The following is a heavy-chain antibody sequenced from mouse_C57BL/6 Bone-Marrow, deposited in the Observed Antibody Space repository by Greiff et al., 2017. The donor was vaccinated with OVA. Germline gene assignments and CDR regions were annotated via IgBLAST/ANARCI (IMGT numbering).Heavy chain of an antibody. CDR2: IYPGSGST. D-gene: IGHD1-1*02. CDR1: GYTFTSYW. V-gene: IGHV1-55*01. Sequence: VQLQQPGAELVKPGASVKMSCKASGYTFTSYWITWVKQRPGQGLEWIGDIYPGSGSTNYNKKFKSKATLTVTTSSSTAYMQLNSLTSEDSAVYYCERYMGAMDYWGQGTSVTVSS. J-gene: IGHJ4*01. CDR3: ERYMGAMDY.